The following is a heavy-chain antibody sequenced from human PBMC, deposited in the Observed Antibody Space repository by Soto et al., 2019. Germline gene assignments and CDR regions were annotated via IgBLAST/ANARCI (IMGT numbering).Heavy chain of an antibody. CDR1: GFPFGDYA. J-gene: IGHJ5*02. V-gene: IGHV3-49*04. Sequence: SLRLSCTTSGFPFGDYAMTWVRQAPGKGLEWVGFIRNPGYGGTAEYATSVKGRFIISRDDSMSSAYLQLNSLKVDDSAVYYCVRGSFGYYGPWGQGTLVTVSS. CDR2: IRNPGYGGTA. CDR3: VRGSFGYYGP. D-gene: IGHD3-22*01.